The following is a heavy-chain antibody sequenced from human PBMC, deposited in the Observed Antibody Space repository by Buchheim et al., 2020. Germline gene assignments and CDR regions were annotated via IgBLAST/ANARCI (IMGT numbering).Heavy chain of an antibody. CDR1: GFSFSSFA. J-gene: IGHJ3*02. D-gene: IGHD2-2*01. Sequence: EVQLLESGGGLAQPGGSLRLSCAASGFSFSSFAMSWVRQAPGKGLEWVSGISGRGGSTHYGASVKGRFTYSRDNSKATLFLQMNSLRAEDTALYYCAKGAVSTRRSTFDIWGQGT. V-gene: IGHV3-23*01. CDR2: ISGRGGST. CDR3: AKGAVSTRRSTFDI.